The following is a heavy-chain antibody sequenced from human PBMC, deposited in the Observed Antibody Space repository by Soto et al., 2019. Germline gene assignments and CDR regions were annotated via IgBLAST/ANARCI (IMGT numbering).Heavy chain of an antibody. Sequence: QSGGSLRLSCAASGFSFSIYAMNWVRQAPGKGLEWVSGISGGGGSTYYADSVKGRFTISRDNSKNTLYLQMNSLRVEDTAVYYCAKDPTSYDSSAQFDSWGQGTLVTVSS. CDR2: ISGGGGST. D-gene: IGHD3-22*01. J-gene: IGHJ4*02. CDR3: AKDPTSYDSSAQFDS. CDR1: GFSFSIYA. V-gene: IGHV3-23*01.